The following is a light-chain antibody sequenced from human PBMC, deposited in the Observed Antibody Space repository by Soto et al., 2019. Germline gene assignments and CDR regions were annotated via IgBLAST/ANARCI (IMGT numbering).Light chain of an antibody. CDR1: QSVSSW. Sequence: DIQMTHSPSSLSASVGDRATITFRASQSVSSWLSWYQQKPGKAPKLLIFDASSLESGVPSRFSGSGSGTEFTLTISSLQPDDFATYYCQKYNSYPWKFGQGTKVDIK. V-gene: IGKV1-5*01. J-gene: IGKJ1*01. CDR2: DAS. CDR3: QKYNSYPWK.